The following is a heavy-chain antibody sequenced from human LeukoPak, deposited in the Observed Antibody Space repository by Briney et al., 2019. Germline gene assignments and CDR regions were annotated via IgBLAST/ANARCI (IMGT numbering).Heavy chain of an antibody. CDR1: GGSISSSSYY. CDR3: FTIRGPSERSSSWYYDY. Sequence: SETLSLTCTVSGGSISSSSYYWGWIRQPPGKGLEWIGSIYYSGSTYYNPSLKSRVTISVDTSKNQFSLKLSSVTAADTAVYYCFTIRGPSERSSSWYYDYWGQGTLVTVSS. CDR2: IYYSGST. D-gene: IGHD6-13*01. J-gene: IGHJ4*02. V-gene: IGHV4-39*07.